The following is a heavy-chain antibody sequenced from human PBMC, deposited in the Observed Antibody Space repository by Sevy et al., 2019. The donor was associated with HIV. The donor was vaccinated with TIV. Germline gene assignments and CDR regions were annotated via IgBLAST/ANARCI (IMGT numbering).Heavy chain of an antibody. V-gene: IGHV3-23*01. D-gene: IGHD3-22*01. CDR1: GFTFNTHA. CDR3: AKALNSALESMLEVNLRSLKGFDV. Sequence: GGSLRLSCAASGFTFNTHAMNWVRQAPGKGLEWVSVISGPGYGTNYADSVKGRFTISRDNSKNTLFLQMNSLGDEDTAVYYCAKALNSALESMLEVNLRSLKGFDVWGQGTMVTVSS. CDR2: ISGPGYGT. J-gene: IGHJ3*01.